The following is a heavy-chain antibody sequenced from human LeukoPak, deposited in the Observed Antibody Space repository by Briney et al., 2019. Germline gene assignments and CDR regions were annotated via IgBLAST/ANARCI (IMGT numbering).Heavy chain of an antibody. V-gene: IGHV3-23*01. D-gene: IGHD1-26*01. J-gene: IGHJ4*02. CDR2: ISGSGGST. CDR1: GFTFSSYA. CDR3: ARDPPEVGGSYDY. Sequence: GGSLRLSCAASGFTFSSYAMSWVRQAPGKGLEWVSAISGSGGSTYYADSVKGRFTISRDNAKNSLFLQMNNLRVEDTAVYYCARDPPEVGGSYDYWGQGTLVTVSS.